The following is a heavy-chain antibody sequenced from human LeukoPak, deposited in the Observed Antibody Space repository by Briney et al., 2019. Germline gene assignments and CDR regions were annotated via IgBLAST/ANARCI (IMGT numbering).Heavy chain of an antibody. D-gene: IGHD3-10*01. CDR3: AKRGQFGEFPVFDP. V-gene: IGHV3-23*01. J-gene: IGHJ5*02. CDR1: GFTFSSYA. Sequence: PGGSLRPSCAASGFTFSSYAMSWVRHAPGEGLEWVSAISGSGGSTYYADSVKGGLTISRDHSKNTMYLQMNSLRAGETAVYYCAKRGQFGEFPVFDPWGQGTLVTVSS. CDR2: ISGSGGST.